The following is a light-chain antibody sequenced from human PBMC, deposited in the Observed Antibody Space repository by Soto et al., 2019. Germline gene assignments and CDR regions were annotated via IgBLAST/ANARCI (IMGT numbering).Light chain of an antibody. V-gene: IGKV3-11*01. CDR2: DES. CDR1: QSVSSY. Sequence: EIVLTQSPATLSLSPGERATLSFRASQSVSSYLAWYQQNPGQAPRLLIYDESNRATGIPARFSGSGSGTDFTRTISRLEPEDFAVYYCQRRINGGITFGPGTKVDLK. CDR3: QRRINGGIT. J-gene: IGKJ3*01.